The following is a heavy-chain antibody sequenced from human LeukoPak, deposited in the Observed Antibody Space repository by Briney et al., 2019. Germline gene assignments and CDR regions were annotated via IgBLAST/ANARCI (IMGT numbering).Heavy chain of an antibody. D-gene: IGHD6-19*01. CDR3: ARMRYSSGCFDY. J-gene: IGHJ4*02. V-gene: IGHV4-61*01. Sequence: SETLSLTCAVSGGSVSSVNNYWTWMRQPPGKGLECIGYVSYSGGTRYSPSLQTRVTISADTSKNQVSLKLNSVTAADTAIYYCARMRYSSGCFDYWGQGTRVSVSS. CDR1: GGSVSSVNNY. CDR2: VSYSGGT.